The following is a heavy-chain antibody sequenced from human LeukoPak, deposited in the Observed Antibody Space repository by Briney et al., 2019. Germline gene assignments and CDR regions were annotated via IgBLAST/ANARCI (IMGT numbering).Heavy chain of an antibody. V-gene: IGHV4-39*07. D-gene: IGHD6-13*01. J-gene: IGHJ4*02. CDR2: IYYSGST. Sequence: SETLSLTCTVSGGSISSSSYYWGWIRQPPGKGLEWIESIYYSGSTYYNPSLKSRVTISVDTSKNQFSLKLSSVTAADTAVYYCARVRSSSFDYWGQGTLVTVSS. CDR3: ARVRSSSFDY. CDR1: GGSISSSSYY.